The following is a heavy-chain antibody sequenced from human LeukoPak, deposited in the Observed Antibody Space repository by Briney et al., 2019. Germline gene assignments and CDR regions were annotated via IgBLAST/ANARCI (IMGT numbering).Heavy chain of an antibody. V-gene: IGHV4-34*01. CDR1: GGSFSGYY. Sequence: SETLSLTCAVYGGSFSGYYWSWIRQPPGKGLEWIGEINHSGSTYYNPSLKSRVTISVDRSKNQFSLKLSSVTAADTAVYYCARGSSVNWFDPWGQGTLVTVSS. CDR2: INHSGST. J-gene: IGHJ5*02. CDR3: ARGSSVNWFDP.